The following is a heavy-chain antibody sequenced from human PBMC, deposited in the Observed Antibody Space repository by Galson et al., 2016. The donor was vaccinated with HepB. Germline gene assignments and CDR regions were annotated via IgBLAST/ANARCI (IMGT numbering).Heavy chain of an antibody. D-gene: IGHD3-10*01. Sequence: SLRLSCAASGFTFSRYEMNWVRQAPGKGLEWVSGITGTTFATYYADSVRGRFTISRDNSNHMLYLHMNSLRAEDTAVYYCAKGSSYGSAYLYGLDVWGQGTTVTVSS. V-gene: IGHV3-23*01. CDR3: AKGSSYGSAYLYGLDV. CDR1: GFTFSRYE. CDR2: ITGTTFAT. J-gene: IGHJ6*02.